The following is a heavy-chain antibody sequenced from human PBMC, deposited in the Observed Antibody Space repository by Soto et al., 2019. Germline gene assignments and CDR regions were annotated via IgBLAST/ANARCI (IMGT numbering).Heavy chain of an antibody. J-gene: IGHJ4*02. Sequence: SQTLSLTCAISGDSVSSNSAAWNWIRQSPSRGLEWLGRTYYRSKWYNDYAVSVKSRTTINPDTSKNQFSLQLNSVTPEDTAVYYCARDSEYCGGDCMGYFDYWGQGTLVTVSS. CDR3: ARDSEYCGGDCMGYFDY. CDR2: TYYRSKWYN. V-gene: IGHV6-1*01. CDR1: GDSVSSNSAA. D-gene: IGHD2-21*02.